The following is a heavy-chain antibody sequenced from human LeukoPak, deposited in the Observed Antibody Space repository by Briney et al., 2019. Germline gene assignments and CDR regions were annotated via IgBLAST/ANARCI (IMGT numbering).Heavy chain of an antibody. CDR1: GFTFSSYA. CDR3: AKDRAGYSGARGFDY. V-gene: IGHV3-23*01. CDR2: ISDSGDIP. J-gene: IGHJ4*02. D-gene: IGHD5-12*01. Sequence: GGSLRLSCAASGFTFSSYAMSWVRQAPGRGLEWVSGISDSGDIPYYADSVKGRFTISRDNSKNTLYLQMNSLRAEDTAVYYCAKDRAGYSGARGFDYGGQGTGVTVS.